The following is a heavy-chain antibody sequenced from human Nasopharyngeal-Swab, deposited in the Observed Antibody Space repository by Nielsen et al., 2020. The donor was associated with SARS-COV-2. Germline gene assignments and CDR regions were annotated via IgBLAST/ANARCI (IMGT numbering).Heavy chain of an antibody. J-gene: IGHJ3*02. CDR1: GFTFSSYG. V-gene: IGHV3-30*18. Sequence: GESLKISCVVSGFTFSSYGMHWVRQAPGKGLEWVAVISYDGSNKYYADSVKGRFTISRDNSKNTLYLQMNSLRAEDTAVYYCAKEGEWELLKNAFDIWGQGTMVTVSS. CDR2: ISYDGSNK. CDR3: AKEGEWELLKNAFDI. D-gene: IGHD1-26*01.